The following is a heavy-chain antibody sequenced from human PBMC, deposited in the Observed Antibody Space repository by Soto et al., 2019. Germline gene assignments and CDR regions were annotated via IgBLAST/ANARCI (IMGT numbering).Heavy chain of an antibody. Sequence: GGSLRLSCAASGFTFSSYAMHWVRQAPGKGLEWVAVISYDGSNKYYADSVKGRFTISRDNSKNTLYLHMNSLRAEDTAVYYCARDQLVVVAATPRYYYYGMDVWGQGTTVTVSS. J-gene: IGHJ6*02. D-gene: IGHD2-15*01. V-gene: IGHV3-30-3*01. CDR3: ARDQLVVVAATPRYYYYGMDV. CDR1: GFTFSSYA. CDR2: ISYDGSNK.